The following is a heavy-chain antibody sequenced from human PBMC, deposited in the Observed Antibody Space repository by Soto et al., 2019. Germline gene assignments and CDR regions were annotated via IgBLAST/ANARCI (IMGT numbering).Heavy chain of an antibody. J-gene: IGHJ4*02. CDR3: ARETVDTTLARFDY. V-gene: IGHV3-30*03. CDR1: GFIFSNYG. CDR2: ISYDGSDK. D-gene: IGHD5-18*01. Sequence: HPGGSLRLSCTASGFIFSNYGMHWVRQAPGKGLEWVAVISYDGSDKYYADSVKGRFTISRDNSKNTLSVQMNSLRREDTAVYYCARETVDTTLARFDYWGQGTLVTVPS.